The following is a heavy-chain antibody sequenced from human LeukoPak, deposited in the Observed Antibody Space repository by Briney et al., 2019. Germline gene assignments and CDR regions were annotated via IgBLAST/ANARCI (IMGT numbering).Heavy chain of an antibody. CDR3: TTVPVLRYFDWLSTLDY. Sequence: GGSLRLSCAASGFTFSSYSMNWVRQAPGKGLEWVGRIKSKTDGGTTDYAAPVKGRFTISRDDSKNTLYLQMNSLKTEDTAVYYCTTVPVLRYFDWLSTLDYWGQGTLVTVSS. D-gene: IGHD3-9*01. CDR2: IKSKTDGGTT. V-gene: IGHV3-15*01. J-gene: IGHJ4*02. CDR1: GFTFSSYS.